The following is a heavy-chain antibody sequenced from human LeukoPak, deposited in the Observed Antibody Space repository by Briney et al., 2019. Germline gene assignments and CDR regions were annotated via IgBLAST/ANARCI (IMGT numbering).Heavy chain of an antibody. Sequence: SVTVSCTASGGTFSSYAISWVRQAPGQGLEWMGGIIPIFGAANYAQKFQGRVTITADESTSTAYMELSSLRSEDTAVYYCAREVRRRVVIIQEPYYYYYYGMGVWGQGTTVTVSS. CDR3: AREVRRRVVIIQEPYYYYYYGMGV. CDR1: GGTFSSYA. J-gene: IGHJ6*02. V-gene: IGHV1-69*13. D-gene: IGHD3-3*01. CDR2: IIPIFGAA.